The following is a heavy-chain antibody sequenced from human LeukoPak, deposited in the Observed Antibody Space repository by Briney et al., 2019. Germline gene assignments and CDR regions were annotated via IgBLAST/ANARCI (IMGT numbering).Heavy chain of an antibody. Sequence: SETLSLTCTVSGGSISSYYWSWIRQPPGKGLEWIGYIYYSGSTNYNPSLKSRVTISVDTSKNQFSLKLSSVTAADTAVYYCARYRWFGESDYYYYMDVWGKGTTVTISS. CDR1: GGSISSYY. V-gene: IGHV4-59*01. D-gene: IGHD3-10*01. J-gene: IGHJ6*03. CDR3: ARYRWFGESDYYYYMDV. CDR2: IYYSGST.